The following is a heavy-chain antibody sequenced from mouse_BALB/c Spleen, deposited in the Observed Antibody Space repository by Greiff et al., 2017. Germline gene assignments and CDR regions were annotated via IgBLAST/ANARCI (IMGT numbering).Heavy chain of an antibody. V-gene: IGHV5-6-4*01. Sequence: EVQLQESGGGLVKPGGSLKLSCAASGFTFSSYTMSWVRQTPEKRLEWVATISSGGSYTYYPDSVKGRFTISRDNAKNTLYLQMSSLKSDDTAMYYCTRGDGYYAMDYWGQGTSVTVSS. J-gene: IGHJ4*01. CDR3: TRGDGYYAMDY. CDR2: ISSGGSYT. CDR1: GFTFSSYT. D-gene: IGHD2-3*01.